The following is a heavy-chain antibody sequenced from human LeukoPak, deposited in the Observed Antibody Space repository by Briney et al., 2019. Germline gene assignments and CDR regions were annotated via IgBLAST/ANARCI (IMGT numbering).Heavy chain of an antibody. V-gene: IGHV3-23*01. CDR2: ISGSGGST. CDR1: GFTFRSYA. J-gene: IGHJ5*02. Sequence: GGSLRLSCAASGFTFRSYAMSWVRQAPGKGLEWVSAISGSGGSTYYADSVKGRFTISRDNSKNTLYLQMNSLRAEDTAVYYCAKGNPVAGTSSWFDPWGQGTLVTVSS. D-gene: IGHD6-19*01. CDR3: AKGNPVAGTSSWFDP.